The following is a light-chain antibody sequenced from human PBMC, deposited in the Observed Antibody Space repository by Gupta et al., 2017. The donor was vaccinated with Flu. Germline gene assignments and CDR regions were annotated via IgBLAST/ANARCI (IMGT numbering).Light chain of an antibody. Sequence: EIVLTQSPGTLSLSPGERATLSCRASQSISASYLAWYQQRPGQPPRLLIYGASGRATGIPDRFSGSGSGTGFTLTISRLEPEDFAVYYCQQYGSSPPLTFGGGTKVEIK. V-gene: IGKV3-20*01. J-gene: IGKJ4*01. CDR3: QQYGSSPPLT. CDR1: QSISASY. CDR2: GAS.